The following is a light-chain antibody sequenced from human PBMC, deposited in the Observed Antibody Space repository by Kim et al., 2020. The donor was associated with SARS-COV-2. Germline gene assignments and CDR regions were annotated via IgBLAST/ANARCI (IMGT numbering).Light chain of an antibody. Sequence: EIVMTQSPATLSVSPGERATLSCRASQSVNSNLAWYQQKPGQPPRLLIYGASTRATGIPATFSGSGSGTEFTLTISSPQSEDFAVYYCQQYHRWPPFTFGGGTKVDIK. CDR1: QSVNSN. J-gene: IGKJ4*01. V-gene: IGKV3D-15*01. CDR3: QQYHRWPPFT. CDR2: GAS.